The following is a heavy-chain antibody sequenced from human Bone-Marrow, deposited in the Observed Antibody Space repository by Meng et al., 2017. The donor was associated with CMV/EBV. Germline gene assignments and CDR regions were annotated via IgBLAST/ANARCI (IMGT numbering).Heavy chain of an antibody. CDR2: IFHSGST. D-gene: IGHD3-10*01. CDR3: ARSMAGGLWFGELKG. CDR1: CGSISNNTW. J-gene: IGHJ4*02. Sequence: CGSISNNTWWSWVRQPPGKGLEWIGEIFHSGSTNYNPSLKSRVIISVDRSKNHFSLKLNSVTAADTAVYYCARSMAGGLWFGELKGWGQGTLVTVSS. V-gene: IGHV4-4*02.